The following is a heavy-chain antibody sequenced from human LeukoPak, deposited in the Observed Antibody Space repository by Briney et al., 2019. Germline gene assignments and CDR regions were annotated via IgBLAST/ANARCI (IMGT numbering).Heavy chain of an antibody. J-gene: IGHJ5*02. Sequence: GASVKVSCKASGYTFTSYAMNWVRQAPGQELERMGWINTNTGNPTYAQGFTGRSVFSLDTSVSTAYLQISSLKAEDTAVYYCARPIDFWKNWFDPWGQGTLVTVSS. V-gene: IGHV7-4-1*02. CDR1: GYTFTSYA. D-gene: IGHD3-3*01. CDR2: INTNTGNP. CDR3: ARPIDFWKNWFDP.